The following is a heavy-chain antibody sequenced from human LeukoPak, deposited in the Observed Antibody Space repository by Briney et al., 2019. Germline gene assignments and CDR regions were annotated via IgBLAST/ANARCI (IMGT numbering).Heavy chain of an antibody. J-gene: IGHJ4*03. CDR1: GFTFSRNA. CDR2: ISYDGGIT. Sequence: GRSLRLSCVASGFTFSRNAMHWVRQAPGKGLEWVAVISYDGGITYYADSVKGRFTISRDNSKNTLFLQLNSLRAEDTAVYYCARDSTYYYDSGSSGPHYFDYWGQGTMVTVSS. CDR3: ARDSTYYYDSGSSGPHYFDY. V-gene: IGHV3-30*01. D-gene: IGHD3-10*01.